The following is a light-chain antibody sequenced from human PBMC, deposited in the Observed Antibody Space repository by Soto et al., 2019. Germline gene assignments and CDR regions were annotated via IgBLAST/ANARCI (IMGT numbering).Light chain of an antibody. V-gene: IGKV1-12*01. J-gene: IGKJ3*01. Sequence: DIQMTQSPSSVSASVGDRVTISCQASQGISRSLAWYQHKPGKAPKLLIYAASSLQSGVPSRFTGSGSGTDFTLTITSLQPEDFATYYCQQSYITPRNFGPGTKVDIK. CDR1: QGISRS. CDR3: QQSYITPRN. CDR2: AAS.